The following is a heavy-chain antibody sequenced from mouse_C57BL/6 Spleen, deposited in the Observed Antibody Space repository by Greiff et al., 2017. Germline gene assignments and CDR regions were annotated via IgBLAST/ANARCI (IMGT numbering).Heavy chain of an antibody. Sequence: QVQLKQPGAELVMPGASVKLSCKASGYTFTSYWMHWVKQRPGQGLEWIGEIDPSDSYTNYNQKFKGKSTLTVDRSSSTAYMQISSLTSEDYAVYYCARRAITTVAYWYFDVWGTGTTVTVSS. D-gene: IGHD1-1*01. V-gene: IGHV1-69*01. J-gene: IGHJ1*03. CDR1: GYTFTSYW. CDR3: ARRAITTVAYWYFDV. CDR2: IDPSDSYT.